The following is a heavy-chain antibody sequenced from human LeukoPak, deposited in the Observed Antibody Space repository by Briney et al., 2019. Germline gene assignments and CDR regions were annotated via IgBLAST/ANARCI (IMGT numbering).Heavy chain of an antibody. CDR2: IYPGDSDT. J-gene: IGHJ3*02. CDR1: GYSFTSYW. Sequence: GESLKISCKGSGYSFTSYWIGWVRQMPGKGLEWMGIIYPGDSDTRYSPSFQGQVTISADKSISTAYLQWSSLKASDTAMYYRARRGGGSYYSDDAFDIWGQGTMVTVSS. CDR3: ARRGGGSYYSDDAFDI. V-gene: IGHV5-51*01. D-gene: IGHD1-26*01.